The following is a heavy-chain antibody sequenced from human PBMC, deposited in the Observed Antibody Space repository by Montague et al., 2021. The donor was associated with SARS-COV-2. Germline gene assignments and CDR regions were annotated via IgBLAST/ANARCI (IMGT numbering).Heavy chain of an antibody. CDR2: IYYSGST. Sequence: TLSLTCTVPGGSINSGGYYWSWIRQHPGKGLEWIGYIYYSGSTYYNPSLKSRLTIPVDTSKNQFSLKLSSVTAADTAVYYCARVHFVSSGWYPDAFDIWGQGTMVTVSS. D-gene: IGHD6-19*01. V-gene: IGHV4-31*03. CDR1: GGSINSGGYY. CDR3: ARVHFVSSGWYPDAFDI. J-gene: IGHJ3*02.